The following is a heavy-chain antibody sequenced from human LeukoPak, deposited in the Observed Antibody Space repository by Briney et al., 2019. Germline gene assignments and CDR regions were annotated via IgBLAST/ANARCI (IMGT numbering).Heavy chain of an antibody. Sequence: PSETLSLTCTVSGDSISYTNYYWGWIRQPPGKGLEWIGSIYYSGRNYHKPSLKSRVTISVDTSKNQFSLKLSSVTAADTAVYYCARGRDYDILTGTLNWLDPWGQGTLVTVSS. CDR2: IYYSGRN. CDR3: ARGRDYDILTGTLNWLDP. J-gene: IGHJ5*02. CDR1: GDSISYTNYY. D-gene: IGHD3-9*01. V-gene: IGHV4-39*01.